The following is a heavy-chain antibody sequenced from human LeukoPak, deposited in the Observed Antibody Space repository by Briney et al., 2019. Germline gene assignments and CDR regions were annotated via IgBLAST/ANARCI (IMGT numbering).Heavy chain of an antibody. D-gene: IGHD2-2*01. Sequence: SETLSLTCAVYVGSFRGYYWSWIRQPPGKGLEWMGEINHSGSTNYNPSLKSRVTISVDTSKNQFSLKLSSVTAADTAVYYCARARRSCFPKCTSYYFDYWGQGTLVTVSS. CDR2: INHSGST. J-gene: IGHJ4*02. CDR1: VGSFRGYY. V-gene: IGHV4-34*01. CDR3: ARARRSCFPKCTSYYFDY.